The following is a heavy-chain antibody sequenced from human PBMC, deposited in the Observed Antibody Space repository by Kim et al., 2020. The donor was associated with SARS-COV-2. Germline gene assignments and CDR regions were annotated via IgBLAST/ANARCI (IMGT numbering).Heavy chain of an antibody. CDR3: AKCMYYYDTRDGLPYCDY. J-gene: IGHJ4*02. Sequence: VKGSFTISRDNSKNTLYLQLNNLRVEDTAIYYCAKCMYYYDTRDGLPYCDYWGQGTLVTVSS. D-gene: IGHD3-16*01. V-gene: IGHV3-23*01.